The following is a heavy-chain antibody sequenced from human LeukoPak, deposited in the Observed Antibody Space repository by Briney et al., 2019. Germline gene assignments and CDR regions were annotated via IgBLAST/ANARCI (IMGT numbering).Heavy chain of an antibody. J-gene: IGHJ4*02. Sequence: SETLSLTCTVSGGSLSSYYWSWIRQPPGKGLEWIGYIYYSGSTNYNPSLKSRVTISVDTSKNQFSLKLSSVTAADTAVYYCARDYSSSMGGYFDYWGQGTLVTVSS. D-gene: IGHD6-13*01. CDR3: ARDYSSSMGGYFDY. CDR1: GGSLSSYY. CDR2: IYYSGST. V-gene: IGHV4-59*01.